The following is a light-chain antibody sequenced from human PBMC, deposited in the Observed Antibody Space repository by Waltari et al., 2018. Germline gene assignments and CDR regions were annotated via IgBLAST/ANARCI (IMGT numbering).Light chain of an antibody. CDR1: QSLLYSSNNKNY. J-gene: IGKJ1*01. Sequence: DIVMTQSPDSLAESLGERATINCKSSQSLLYSSNNKNYLAWYQQKSGQPPKVLIYWASTRESGVPDRFSGSGSGTDFTLTISSLQAEDVAVYYCQQYYNTPWTFGQGTKVEIK. CDR2: WAS. CDR3: QQYYNTPWT. V-gene: IGKV4-1*01.